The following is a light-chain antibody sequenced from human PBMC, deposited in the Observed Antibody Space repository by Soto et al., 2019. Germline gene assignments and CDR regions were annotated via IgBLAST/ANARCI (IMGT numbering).Light chain of an antibody. Sequence: QSALTQSASVSGSPGQSITISCTGTSSDVGGYNHVSWYQQHPGKAPKLLIYDVSNRPSGIPNRFSGSKSGNTASLTISGLQAEDEADYFCSSYTRSSARVFGTGTKVTV. CDR3: SSYTRSSARV. V-gene: IGLV2-14*01. CDR1: SSDVGGYNH. J-gene: IGLJ1*01. CDR2: DVS.